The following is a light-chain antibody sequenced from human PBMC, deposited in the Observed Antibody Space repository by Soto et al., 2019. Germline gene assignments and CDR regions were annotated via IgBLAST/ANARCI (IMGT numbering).Light chain of an antibody. CDR1: QSVLYSSNNKNY. Sequence: DIVMTQSPESLAVSLGESASIKCKSSQSVLYSSNNKNYLAWYQQKPGQPPKLLIYWASTRESGVPDRFSGSGSGTDFTLTIISLQAEDVAVYYCQQYYSTRTFGQGTKVEIK. CDR3: QQYYSTRT. J-gene: IGKJ1*01. CDR2: WAS. V-gene: IGKV4-1*01.